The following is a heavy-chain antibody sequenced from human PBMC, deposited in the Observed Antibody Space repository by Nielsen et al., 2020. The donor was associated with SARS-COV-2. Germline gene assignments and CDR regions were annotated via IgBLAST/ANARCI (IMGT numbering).Heavy chain of an antibody. CDR3: ATVYMDV. J-gene: IGHJ6*02. V-gene: IGHV1-2*04. CDR2: INPNSGGT. Sequence: ASVKVSCKASGYTFTGYYMHWVRQAPGQGLEWMGWINPNSGGTNYAQKFQGWVTMTRDTSISTAYMELSSLRSEDTAVYYCATVYMDVWGQGTTVTVSS. CDR1: GYTFTGYY.